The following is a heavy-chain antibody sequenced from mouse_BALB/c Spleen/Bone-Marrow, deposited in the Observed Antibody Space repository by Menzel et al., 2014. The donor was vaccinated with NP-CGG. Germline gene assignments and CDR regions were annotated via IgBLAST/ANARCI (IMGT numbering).Heavy chain of an antibody. D-gene: IGHD3-2*01. CDR3: ARGQLLAY. CDR1: GYIFTSYN. V-gene: IGHV1-12*01. J-gene: IGHJ3*01. Sequence: QVQLQQSGAGLVRSGASVKMSCKASGYIFTSYNIHWVKQTPGQGLEWIGHIYPGNGGTNYNQKFKGKATLTADTSSSTAYMQISSLTSEDSAVYFCARGQLLAYWGQGTLVTVSA. CDR2: IYPGNGGT.